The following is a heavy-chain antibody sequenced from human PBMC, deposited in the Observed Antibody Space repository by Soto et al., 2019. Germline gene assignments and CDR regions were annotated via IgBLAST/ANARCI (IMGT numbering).Heavy chain of an antibody. CDR3: ARGGGGGSGWSYYYYYGMDV. J-gene: IGHJ6*02. CDR1: GGSFSGYY. V-gene: IGHV4-34*01. Sequence: SETLSLTCAVYGGSFSGYYWSWIRQPPGKGLEWIGEINHGGSTNYNPSLKSRVTISVDTSKNQFSLKLSSVTAADTAVYYCARGGGGGSGWSYYYYYGMDVWGQGTTVTVSS. CDR2: INHGGST. D-gene: IGHD6-19*01.